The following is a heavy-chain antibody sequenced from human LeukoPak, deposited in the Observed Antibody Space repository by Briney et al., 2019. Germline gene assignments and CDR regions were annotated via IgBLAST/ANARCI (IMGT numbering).Heavy chain of an antibody. D-gene: IGHD2-2*01. V-gene: IGHV5-10-1*01. CDR3: AREYCSSTSCYSRESHFDY. J-gene: IGHJ4*02. CDR2: IDLSDSYT. Sequence: GAALRISCKGSGYSFTSYWISWVRPMPGKGVEWMGRIDLSDSYTNYSTSFQGHVTISADKSISTAYLQWSSLKASDTAMYYCAREYCSSTSCYSRESHFDYWGQGTLVTASS. CDR1: GYSFTSYW.